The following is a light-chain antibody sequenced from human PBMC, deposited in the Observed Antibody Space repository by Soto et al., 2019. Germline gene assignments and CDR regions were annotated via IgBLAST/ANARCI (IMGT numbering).Light chain of an antibody. J-gene: IGKJ1*01. V-gene: IGKV3-20*01. CDR1: QSVSSSQ. Sequence: EIVLTQSPDTLSLSAGERAALSCRASQSVSSSQLAWYQQKPGKPPRLLIYGGSSRATGIPVRFSGSGSETDFTLTITRLEPEDFAVYYCQQYSSSRTFGQGTKV. CDR3: QQYSSSRT. CDR2: GGS.